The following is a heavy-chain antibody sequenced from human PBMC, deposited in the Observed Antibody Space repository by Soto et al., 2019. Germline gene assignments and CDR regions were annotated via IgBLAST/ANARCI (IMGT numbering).Heavy chain of an antibody. V-gene: IGHV3-30*03. J-gene: IGHJ4*02. CDR3: ARRTKGYFAY. Sequence: GGSLRLSCAASGFTFSSYGMHWVRQAPGKGLEWVAVISYDGSNKYYTDSVRGRFTISRDNSKNTLYLEMNSLRAEDTAVYYGARRTKGYFAYWGQGALVTVSS. CDR2: ISYDGSNK. CDR1: GFTFSSYG.